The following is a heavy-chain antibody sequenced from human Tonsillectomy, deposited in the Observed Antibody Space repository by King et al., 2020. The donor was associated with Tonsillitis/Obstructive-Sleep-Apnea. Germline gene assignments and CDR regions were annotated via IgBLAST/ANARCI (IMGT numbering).Heavy chain of an antibody. J-gene: IGHJ5*02. D-gene: IGHD6-19*01. CDR2: ISSSSIYI. CDR3: AKAGAVAGSNWFDP. Sequence: VQLVESGGGLVKPGGSLRLSCAASGFTFSSYSMNWVRQAPGKGLEWGSSISSSSIYIYYADSVKGRFTISRDNAKNSLYLQMNSLRAEDTAVYYCAKAGAVAGSNWFDPWGQGTLVTVSS. V-gene: IGHV3-21*01. CDR1: GFTFSSYS.